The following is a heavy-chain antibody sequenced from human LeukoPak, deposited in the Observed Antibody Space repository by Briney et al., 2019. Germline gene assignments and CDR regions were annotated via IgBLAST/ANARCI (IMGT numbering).Heavy chain of an antibody. J-gene: IGHJ4*02. V-gene: IGHV1-18*01. CDR2: ISAYNGNT. CDR3: ARAAVTTSDFDY. CDR1: GYTFTSYG. D-gene: IGHD4-17*01. Sequence: ASVKVSCKASGYTFTSYGISWVRQAPGQGLEWMGWISAYNGNTDYAQKLQGRVTMTTDTSTSTAYMELRSLRSDDTAVYYCARAAVTTSDFDYWGQGTLVTVSS.